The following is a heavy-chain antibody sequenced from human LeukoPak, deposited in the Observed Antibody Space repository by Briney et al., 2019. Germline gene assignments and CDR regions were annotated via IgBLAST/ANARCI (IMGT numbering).Heavy chain of an antibody. D-gene: IGHD4-17*01. CDR1: GGSISSGDYY. CDR3: ATYGDYRSSDY. CDR2: IYYSGST. Sequence: PSQTLSLTCTVSGGSISSGDYYWSWIRQHPGKGLEWIGYIYYSGSTHHNPSLKSRVTISVDTSKNQFSLKLNSVTAADTAVYYCATYGDYRSSDYWGQGTLVTVSS. V-gene: IGHV4-31*03. J-gene: IGHJ4*02.